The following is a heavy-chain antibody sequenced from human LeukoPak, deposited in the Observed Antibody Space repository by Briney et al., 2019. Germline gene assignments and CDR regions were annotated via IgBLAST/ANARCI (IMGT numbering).Heavy chain of an antibody. CDR2: INPSVGNT. CDR1: GYTFSGYY. V-gene: IGHV1-46*01. D-gene: IGHD6-13*01. Sequence: ASVKVSCKASGYTFSGYYMHWVRQAPGQGLEWMGIINPSVGNTNYAQKFQGRVTMTRDMSTSTVYMELSSLRSEDTAVYYCARGWGGSSRALGDYWGQGTLVTVSS. CDR3: ARGWGGSSRALGDY. J-gene: IGHJ4*02.